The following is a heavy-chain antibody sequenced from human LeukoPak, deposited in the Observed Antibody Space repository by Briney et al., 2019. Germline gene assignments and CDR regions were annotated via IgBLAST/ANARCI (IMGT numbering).Heavy chain of an antibody. CDR2: INHSGST. CDR1: GGSFSGYY. D-gene: IGHD6-6*01. CDR3: ASEYSSSSFDY. Sequence: PSETLSLTCAVYGGSFSGYYWSWIRQPPGKGLEGIGEINHSGSTNYNPSLKGRVTISVDTSKNQFSLKLSSVTAADTAVYYCASEYSSSSFDYWGQGTLVTVSS. V-gene: IGHV4-34*01. J-gene: IGHJ4*02.